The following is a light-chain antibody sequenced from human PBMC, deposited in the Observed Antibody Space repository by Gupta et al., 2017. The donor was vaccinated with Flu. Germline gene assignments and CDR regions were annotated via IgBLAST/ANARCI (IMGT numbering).Light chain of an antibody. CDR1: QGVSRY. Sequence: GYTVTISCRASQGVSRYLGWYQQKEGRAPKLLIYAASTLQSGVPSRFSGTGIGKDFSLTIRSLQPEDFATYFCQQVNSYPYTFGQGTKLEIK. V-gene: IGKV1-9*01. CDR2: AAS. CDR3: QQVNSYPYT. J-gene: IGKJ2*01.